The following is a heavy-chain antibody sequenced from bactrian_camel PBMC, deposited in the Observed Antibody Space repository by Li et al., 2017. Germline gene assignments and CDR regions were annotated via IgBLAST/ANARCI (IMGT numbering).Heavy chain of an antibody. V-gene: IGHV3S26*01. Sequence: HVQLVESGGGSVQAGGSLRLSCAASGFRLSYSPYCMSWFRQAPGKAREGVANIGSDGTTKYADSVKGRFTFSTDNAKNILYLHMSSLEPEDTGMYSCAAVLLYGGWSVRSDAWGPGTQVTVS. J-gene: IGHJ3*01. D-gene: IGHD7*01. CDR3: AAVLLYGGWSVRSDA. CDR1: GFRLSYSPYC. CDR2: NIGSDGTT.